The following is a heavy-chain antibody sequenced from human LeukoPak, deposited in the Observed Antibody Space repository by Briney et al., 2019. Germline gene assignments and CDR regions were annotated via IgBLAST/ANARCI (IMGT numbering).Heavy chain of an antibody. CDR3: AKDKDYDSSGSLDY. D-gene: IGHD3-22*01. J-gene: IGHJ4*02. Sequence: GRSLRLSCAASGFTFSSYAMHWVRQAPGKGLEWVSGISWNRGTIGYADSVKGRFTISRDNAKNSLYLQMNSLRAEDTALYYCAKDKDYDSSGSLDYWGQGTLVTVSS. CDR1: GFTFSSYA. CDR2: ISWNRGTI. V-gene: IGHV3-9*01.